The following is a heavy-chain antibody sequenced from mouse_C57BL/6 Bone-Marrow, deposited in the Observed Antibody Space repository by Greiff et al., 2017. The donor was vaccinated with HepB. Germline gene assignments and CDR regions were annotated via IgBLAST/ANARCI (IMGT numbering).Heavy chain of an antibody. J-gene: IGHJ2*01. D-gene: IGHD1-1*01. Sequence: EVMLVESGGGLVKPGGSLKLSCAASGFTFSSYAMSWVRQTPEKRLEWVATISDGGSYTYYPDNVKGRFTISRGNAKNNLYLQMSHLKSEDTAMYYCARDRRGYYGSSSYYFDYWGQGTTLTVSS. CDR3: ARDRRGYYGSSSYYFDY. V-gene: IGHV5-4*01. CDR1: GFTFSSYA. CDR2: ISDGGSYT.